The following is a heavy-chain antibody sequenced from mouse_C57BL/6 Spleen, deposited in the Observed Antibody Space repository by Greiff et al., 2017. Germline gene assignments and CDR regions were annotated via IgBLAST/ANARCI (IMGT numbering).Heavy chain of an antibody. CDR1: GYTFTSYW. D-gene: IGHD1-1*02. V-gene: IGHV1-52*01. CDR2: IDPSDSET. J-gene: IGHJ4*01. CDR3: ARLGDGVYAMDY. Sequence: QVQLQQPGAELVRPGSSVKLSCKASGYTFTSYWMHWVKQRPIQGLEWIGNIDPSDSETHYNQKFKDKATLTVDKSSSTAYMQLSSLTSEDSAVYYCARLGDGVYAMDYWGQGTSVTVSS.